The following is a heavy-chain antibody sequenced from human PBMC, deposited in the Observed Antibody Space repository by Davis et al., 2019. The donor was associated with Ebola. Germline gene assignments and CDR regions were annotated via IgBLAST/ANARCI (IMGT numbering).Heavy chain of an antibody. D-gene: IGHD3-16*02. CDR3: ARDTANYDYVWGSYRPPSPFTDY. J-gene: IGHJ4*02. CDR1: GYTFTGYY. CDR2: INPNSGGT. Sequence: ASVTVSCKASGYTFTGYYMHWVRQAPGQGLEWMGWINPNSGGTNYAQKCQGRVTMTRDTSISTAYMELSRLRSDDTAVYYCARDTANYDYVWGSYRPPSPFTDYWGQGTLVTVSS. V-gene: IGHV1-2*02.